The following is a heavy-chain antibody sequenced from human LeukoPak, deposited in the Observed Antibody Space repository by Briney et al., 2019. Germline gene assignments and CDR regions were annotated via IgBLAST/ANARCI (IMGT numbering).Heavy chain of an antibody. Sequence: PGRSLRLSCAASGFTFSSYGMHWVRQAPGKGLEWVSYISSSGSTIYYADSVKGRFTISRDNAKNSLYLQMNSLRAEDTAVYYCAKVPDYYGSGRYHWGQGTLVTVSS. CDR3: AKVPDYYGSGRYH. CDR1: GFTFSSYG. J-gene: IGHJ4*02. CDR2: ISSSGSTI. D-gene: IGHD3-10*01. V-gene: IGHV3-48*04.